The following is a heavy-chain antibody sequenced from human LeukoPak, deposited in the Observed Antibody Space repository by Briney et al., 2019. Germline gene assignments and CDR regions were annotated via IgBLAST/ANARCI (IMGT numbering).Heavy chain of an antibody. CDR3: ARGHTVTTPWFDP. J-gene: IGHJ5*02. CDR1: GFTFSSHE. D-gene: IGHD4-11*01. CDR2: ISSSGGTI. Sequence: GGSLRLSCAASGFTFSSHEMNWVRQAPGKGLEWVSYISSSGGTIYYADSVKGRFTISRDNAKNSLYLQMNSLRAEDTAVYYCARGHTVTTPWFDPWGQGTLVTVSS. V-gene: IGHV3-48*03.